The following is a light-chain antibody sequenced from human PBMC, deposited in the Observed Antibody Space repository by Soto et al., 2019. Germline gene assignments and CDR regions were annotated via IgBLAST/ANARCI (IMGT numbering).Light chain of an antibody. CDR1: SNDVGAYNY. V-gene: IGLV2-11*01. CDR3: CSYAGNYIFV. J-gene: IGLJ1*01. Sequence: QSALTQPRSVSGSPGQSVTISCTGTSNDVGAYNYVSWYQQHPGKAPKLMIYDVTKRPSGVPDRFSGSKSGNTASLTISGLQAEDEADYYCCSYAGNYIFVFGTGTKLTVL. CDR2: DVT.